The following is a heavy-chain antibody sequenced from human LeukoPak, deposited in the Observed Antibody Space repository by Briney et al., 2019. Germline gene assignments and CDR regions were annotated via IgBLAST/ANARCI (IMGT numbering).Heavy chain of an antibody. V-gene: IGHV3-74*01. Sequence: GGTLSLSCAASGFTFSSYWMHWVRQAPGNGLVWVSRINSDGSSTSYADPVKGRFTISRDNAKNTLYLQMNSLRAEDTAVYYCARVGSGSSYRPFDYWGQGTLVTVSS. D-gene: IGHD3-10*01. CDR2: INSDGSST. CDR3: ARVGSGSSYRPFDY. CDR1: GFTFSSYW. J-gene: IGHJ4*02.